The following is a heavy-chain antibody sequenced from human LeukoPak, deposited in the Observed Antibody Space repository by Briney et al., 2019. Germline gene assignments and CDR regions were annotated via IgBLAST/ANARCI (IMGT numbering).Heavy chain of an antibody. D-gene: IGHD1-26*01. CDR2: INPNSGGT. CDR1: GYTFTGYY. CDR3: ARVLVRGWNWFDP. Sequence: ASVKVSCKASGYTFTGYYMHWVRQAPGQGLEWMGWINPNSGGTNYAQKFQGRVTMTRDTSISTAYMELSRLRSDDTAVYYCARVLVRGWNWFDPWGQGTLVTVSS. V-gene: IGHV1-2*02. J-gene: IGHJ5*02.